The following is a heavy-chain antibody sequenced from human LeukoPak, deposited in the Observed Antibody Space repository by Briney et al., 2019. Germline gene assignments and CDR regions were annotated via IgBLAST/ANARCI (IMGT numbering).Heavy chain of an antibody. Sequence: KASETLSHTCTGFCGSVSSGHYYRSWIRQPPGTGLEWVGYIYNSECTNYNLSLKPRVTISVHISKNHFSLKLSSVTAAATAVYYCAAGGSLAAAGDYWGQRTLVTVSS. V-gene: IGHV4-61*03. D-gene: IGHD6-13*01. J-gene: IGHJ4*02. CDR3: AAGGSLAAAGDY. CDR1: CGSVSSGHYY. CDR2: IYNSECT.